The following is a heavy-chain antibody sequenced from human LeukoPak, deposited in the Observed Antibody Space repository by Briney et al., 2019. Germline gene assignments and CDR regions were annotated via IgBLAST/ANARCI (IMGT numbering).Heavy chain of an antibody. D-gene: IGHD3-22*01. CDR1: GGSISSGGYS. Sequence: PSETLSLTCAVSGGSISSGGYSWSWIRQPPGKGLEWIGCIYYSGSTYYNPSLKSRVTISVDTSKNQFSLRLSSVTAADTAVYYCAREPEGSSGYYFDYWGQGTLVTVSS. CDR2: IYYSGST. J-gene: IGHJ4*02. V-gene: IGHV4-30-4*07. CDR3: AREPEGSSGYYFDY.